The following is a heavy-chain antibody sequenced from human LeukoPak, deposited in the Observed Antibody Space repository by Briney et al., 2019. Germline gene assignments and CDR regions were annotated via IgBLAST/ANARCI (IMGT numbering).Heavy chain of an antibody. D-gene: IGHD3-22*01. CDR2: INSAGNTT. CDR1: GFTFSGYW. J-gene: IGHJ6*03. V-gene: IGHV3-74*01. CDR3: ARAEYYYDSSGYYPRYYNYYYMDV. Sequence: GGSLRLSCAASGFTFSGYWMHWVRQAPGKGLVWVSRINSAGNTTNYADSVKGRFTISRDNAKNTLYLQMNSLRAEDTAVFYCARAEYYYDSSGYYPRYYNYYYMDVWGKGTTVTVSS.